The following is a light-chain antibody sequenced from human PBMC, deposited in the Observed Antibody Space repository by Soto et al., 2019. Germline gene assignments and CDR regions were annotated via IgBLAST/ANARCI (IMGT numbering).Light chain of an antibody. CDR3: QQYNNWPPLT. J-gene: IGKJ4*01. V-gene: IGKV3-15*01. Sequence: EIVMTQSPVTLSVSPGERAALSCRASQSVSINLAWYQQEPGQAPRLLIYGASTRATGVPARFSGSGSGTEFTLTISSLQSEDSALYYCQQYNNWPPLTFGGGTK. CDR2: GAS. CDR1: QSVSIN.